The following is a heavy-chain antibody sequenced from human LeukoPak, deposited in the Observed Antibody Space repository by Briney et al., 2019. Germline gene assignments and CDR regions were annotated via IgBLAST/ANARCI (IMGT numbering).Heavy chain of an antibody. CDR3: ARDLAGGRFDL. CDR1: GFIFRTYT. D-gene: IGHD3-16*01. CDR2: ISSSSGNI. Sequence: PGGSLRLSCTASGFIFRTYTMNWVRQAPGKGLEWVSYISSSSGNIYYADPMKGRFTISRDNTKNLLYLQMNSLRAEDTAVYYCARDLAGGRFDLWGQGTLVTVSS. J-gene: IGHJ5*02. V-gene: IGHV3-21*06.